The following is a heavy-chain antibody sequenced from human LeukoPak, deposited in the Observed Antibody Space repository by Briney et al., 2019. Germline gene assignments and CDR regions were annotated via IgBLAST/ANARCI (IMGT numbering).Heavy chain of an antibody. CDR3: ASDAEYCSGGSCYRGNFDH. D-gene: IGHD2-15*01. CDR2: ISSSGSTI. CDR1: GFTFSSYE. Sequence: GGSLRLSCAASGFTFSSYEMNWVRQAPGKGLEWVSYISSSGSTIYYADSVKGRFTISRDNAKNSLYLQMNSLRAEDTAVYYCASDAEYCSGGSCYRGNFDHWGQGTLVTVSS. J-gene: IGHJ4*02. V-gene: IGHV3-48*03.